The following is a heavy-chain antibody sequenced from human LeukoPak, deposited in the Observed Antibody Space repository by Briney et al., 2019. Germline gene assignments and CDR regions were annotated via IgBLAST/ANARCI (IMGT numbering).Heavy chain of an antibody. J-gene: IGHJ4*02. CDR2: ISSSSSYI. D-gene: IGHD1-26*01. CDR3: ARDRGYFREGYYFDY. CDR1: VFTFSSYS. Sequence: PGGSLRLSCAASVFTFSSYSMNWVRQAPAKGLEWVSCISSSSSYIYYADSVKGRFTISRDNAKNSLYLQMNSLRAEDTAVYYCARDRGYFREGYYFDYWGQGTLVTVSS. V-gene: IGHV3-21*01.